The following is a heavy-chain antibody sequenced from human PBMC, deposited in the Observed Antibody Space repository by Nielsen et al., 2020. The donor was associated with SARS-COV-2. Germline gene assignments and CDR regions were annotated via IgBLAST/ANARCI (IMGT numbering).Heavy chain of an antibody. V-gene: IGHV1-2*06. D-gene: IGHD3-16*01. Sequence: ASVKVSCKASGYTFTGYYMHWVRQAPGQGLEWMGRINPNCGGTNYAQKFQGRVTMTRDTSISTAYMELSRLRSDDTAVYYCARDLEWDDYVWGTLWGQGTLVTVSS. CDR1: GYTFTGYY. J-gene: IGHJ4*02. CDR2: INPNCGGT. CDR3: ARDLEWDDYVWGTL.